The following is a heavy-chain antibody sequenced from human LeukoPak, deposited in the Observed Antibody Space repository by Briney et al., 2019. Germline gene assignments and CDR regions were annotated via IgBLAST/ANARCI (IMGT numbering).Heavy chain of an antibody. D-gene: IGHD3-9*01. CDR1: GYTFYNYA. J-gene: IGHJ4*02. Sequence: GGSLRLSCAASGYTFYNYAVTWVRQAPGKGLEWVSSISHDGASTHYADSVKGRFTISRDNSKNTVFLQMNSLRAEDTAVYYCAKWGDYDILTGYYDPDYWGQGTLVTVSS. V-gene: IGHV3-23*01. CDR3: AKWGDYDILTGYYDPDY. CDR2: ISHDGAST.